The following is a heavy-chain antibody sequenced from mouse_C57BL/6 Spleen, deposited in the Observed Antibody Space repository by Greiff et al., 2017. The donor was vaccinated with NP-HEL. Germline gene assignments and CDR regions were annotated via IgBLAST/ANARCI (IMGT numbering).Heavy chain of an antibody. CDR2: IYPGDGDT. CDR3: ARSEVGYDGYYYAMDY. D-gene: IGHD2-2*01. J-gene: IGHJ4*01. Sequence: VQLQESGPELVKPGASVKISCKASGYAFSSSWMNWVKQRPGKGLEWIGRIYPGDGDTNYNGKFKGKATLTADKSSSTAYMQLRSLTSEDSAVYFCARSEVGYDGYYYAMDYWGQGTSVTVSS. CDR1: GYAFSSSW. V-gene: IGHV1-82*01.